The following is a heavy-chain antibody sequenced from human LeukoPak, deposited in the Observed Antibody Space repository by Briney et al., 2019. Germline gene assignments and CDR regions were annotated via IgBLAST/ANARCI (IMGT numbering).Heavy chain of an antibody. V-gene: IGHV4-39*07. CDR1: GGSISSSSYY. Sequence: SETLSLTCTVSGGSISSSSYYWGWIRQPPGKGLEWIGEIYHSGSTNYNPSLKSRVTISVDKSKNQFSLKLSSVTAADTAVYYCASILAVAGTPPYFDYWGQGTLVTVSS. D-gene: IGHD6-19*01. CDR2: IYHSGST. J-gene: IGHJ4*02. CDR3: ASILAVAGTPPYFDY.